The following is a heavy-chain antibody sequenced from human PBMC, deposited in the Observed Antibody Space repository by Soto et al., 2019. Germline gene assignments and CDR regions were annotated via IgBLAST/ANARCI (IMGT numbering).Heavy chain of an antibody. CDR1: GGSISNYY. D-gene: IGHD3-3*01. CDR3: ARAGQGYYDFWSGYQYYHYYGMDV. CDR2: IYYSGST. V-gene: IGHV4-59*08. J-gene: IGHJ6*02. Sequence: SETLSLTCTVSGGSISNYYWSWIRQPPGRGLEWIGHIYYSGSTNYNPSLKSRVTISVDTSKNQFSLKLSSVTAADTAVYYCARAGQGYYDFWSGYQYYHYYGMDVWGQGTTVTV.